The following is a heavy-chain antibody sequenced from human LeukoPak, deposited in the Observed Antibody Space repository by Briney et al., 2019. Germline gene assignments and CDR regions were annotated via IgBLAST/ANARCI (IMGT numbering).Heavy chain of an antibody. Sequence: GSLRLSCTASGFTISSFGMSWVRQAPGKGLEWVSAISGSADSTYYADSVKGRFTISKDISKNTLYLQMDSLRAEDTAIYYCAKDSPVCTYWGQGTLVTVSS. CDR2: ISGSADST. J-gene: IGHJ4*02. CDR3: AKDSPVCTY. CDR1: GFTISSFG. D-gene: IGHD2-8*01. V-gene: IGHV3-23*01.